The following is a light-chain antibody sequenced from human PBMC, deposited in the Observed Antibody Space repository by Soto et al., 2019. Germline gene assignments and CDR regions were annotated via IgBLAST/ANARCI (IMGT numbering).Light chain of an antibody. J-gene: IGKJ1*01. CDR1: QSVLYRSNNQNY. CDR2: WAS. V-gene: IGKV4-1*01. Sequence: DIVMTQSPDSLAVSLGERATINCKSSQSVLYRSNNQNYLDWYQQKPGQPPKLLIYWASTRESGVPDRFSGSGSGTDFTLTSSSLQAEDVAGYYCQQYYSTPRTFGQGTKVEIK. CDR3: QQYYSTPRT.